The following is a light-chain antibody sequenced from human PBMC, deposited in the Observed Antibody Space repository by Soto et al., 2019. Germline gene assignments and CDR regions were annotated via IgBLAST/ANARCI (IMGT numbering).Light chain of an antibody. CDR2: SAS. V-gene: IGKV3-20*01. CDR1: QSVTSNY. J-gene: IGKJ1*01. Sequence: EIVFTQSPGTLSLSPGERATLSCGASQSVTSNYLAWYQQKPGQAPRLLIYSASTRATGIPDRFSGSGSGTDFTLTISRLEPEDLAVYYCQQYGTSHRTFGQGTKVDI. CDR3: QQYGTSHRT.